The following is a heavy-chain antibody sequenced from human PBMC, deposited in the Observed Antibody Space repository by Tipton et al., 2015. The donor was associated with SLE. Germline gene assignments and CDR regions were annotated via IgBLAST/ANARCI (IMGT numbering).Heavy chain of an antibody. CDR2: ISDSGST. CDR3: ARGGTDYDVWLGCPYFDL. D-gene: IGHD3-3*01. J-gene: IGHJ2*01. Sequence: TLSLTCTVSDGSISSFYWSWIRQPPGKGLEWIGYISDSGSTNYNPSLRSRVAISVDTSKSQFSLRLDSMTSADTAVYYCARGGTDYDVWLGCPYFDLWGRGTLVTVSS. V-gene: IGHV4-59*01. CDR1: DGSISSFY.